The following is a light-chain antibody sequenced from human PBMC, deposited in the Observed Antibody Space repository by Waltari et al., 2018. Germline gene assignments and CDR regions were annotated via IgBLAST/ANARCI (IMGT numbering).Light chain of an antibody. CDR2: GNT. V-gene: IGLV1-40*01. Sequence: QSVQTQPPSVSGAPGQRVTISCTGGTSNIGAGYDVHWYQQLPGTAPKLLIYGNTNRPSGVPDRFSGSKSGTSASLAIAGLQAEDEGDYYCQSSDGSLTLFGGGTRLTVL. CDR1: TSNIGAGYD. J-gene: IGLJ2*01. CDR3: QSSDGSLTL.